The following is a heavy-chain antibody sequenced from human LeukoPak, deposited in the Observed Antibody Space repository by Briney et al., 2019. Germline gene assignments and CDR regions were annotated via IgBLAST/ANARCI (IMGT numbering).Heavy chain of an antibody. Sequence: PSETLSLTCTVSGYSISSGYHWGWIRQPPGKGLEWIGSIYHSGSTYYNPSLKSRVTISVDPSNNQFSLKLSSVTAADTAVYYCARVVQSTDSSGFYRPGYFQQWGQGTLVTVSP. J-gene: IGHJ1*01. D-gene: IGHD3-22*01. CDR1: GYSISSGYH. V-gene: IGHV4-38-2*02. CDR3: ARVVQSTDSSGFYRPGYFQQ. CDR2: IYHSGST.